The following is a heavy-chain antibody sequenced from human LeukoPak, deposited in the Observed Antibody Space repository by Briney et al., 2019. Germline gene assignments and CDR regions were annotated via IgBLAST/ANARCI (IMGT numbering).Heavy chain of an antibody. D-gene: IGHD2-15*01. CDR2: IIPIFGTA. J-gene: IGHJ6*04. Sequence: SVKVSCKASGGTFSSYAISWVRQAPGQGLEWMGGIIPIFGTANYAQKFQGRVTITADKSTSTAYMELSSLRSEDTAVYYCASYYCSGGSCYRDYYHGMDVWGKGTTVTVSS. CDR1: GGTFSSYA. V-gene: IGHV1-69*06. CDR3: ASYYCSGGSCYRDYYHGMDV.